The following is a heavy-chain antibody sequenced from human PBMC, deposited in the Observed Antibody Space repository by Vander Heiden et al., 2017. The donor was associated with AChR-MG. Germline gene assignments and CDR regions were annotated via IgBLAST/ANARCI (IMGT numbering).Heavy chain of an antibody. CDR1: GGSFSGYY. V-gene: IGHV4-34*01. D-gene: IGHD3-3*01. CDR3: ARSRRFPLRFLEWGGWFDP. J-gene: IGHJ5*02. CDR2: INHSGST. Sequence: QVQLQQWGAGLLKPSETLSLTCAVYGGSFSGYYWSWIRQPPGKGLEWIGEINHSGSTNYNPSLKSRVTISVDTSKNQFSLKLSSVTAADTAVYYCARSRRFPLRFLEWGGWFDPWGQGTLVTVSS.